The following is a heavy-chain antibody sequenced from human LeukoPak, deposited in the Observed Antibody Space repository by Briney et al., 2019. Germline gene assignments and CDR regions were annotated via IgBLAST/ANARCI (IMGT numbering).Heavy chain of an antibody. V-gene: IGHV1-2*02. CDR2: INPNSGGT. J-gene: IGHJ4*02. CDR3: ASSTDYGGNSQIDC. Sequence: ASVKVSCKASGYTFTGYYMHWVRQAPGQGLEWMGWINPNSGGTNYAQKFQGRVTMTRDTSISTAYMELSRLRSDDTAVYYCASSTDYGGNSQIDCWGQGTLVTVSS. D-gene: IGHD4-23*01. CDR1: GYTFTGYY.